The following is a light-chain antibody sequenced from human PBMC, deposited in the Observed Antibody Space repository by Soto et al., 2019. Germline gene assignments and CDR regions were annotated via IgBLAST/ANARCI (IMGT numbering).Light chain of an antibody. CDR1: QSLLHSDGYNY. Sequence: EIVMTQSPLSLPVTPGEPASISCRSSQSLLHSDGYNYLDWYLQKPGQSPQLLIYLGSNRAYGVPENFSGSGSGTDFTLKISRVEAEDVGVYYCMQALQTPPTFGQGTKLEIK. CDR2: LGS. V-gene: IGKV2-28*01. J-gene: IGKJ2*01. CDR3: MQALQTPPT.